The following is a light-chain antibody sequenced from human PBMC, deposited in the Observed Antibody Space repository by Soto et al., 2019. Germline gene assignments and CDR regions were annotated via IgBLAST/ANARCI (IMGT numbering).Light chain of an antibody. CDR3: SSYTSSSTLD. CDR2: EVS. J-gene: IGLJ1*01. CDR1: SGDVGGYNY. Sequence: QSVLTQPASVSGSPGQSITISCTGTSGDVGGYNYVSWYQQHPGKAPKLMIYEVSNRPSGVSNRFSGSKSGNTASLTISGLQAEDEADYYCSSYTSSSTLDFXTGTKLTV. V-gene: IGLV2-14*01.